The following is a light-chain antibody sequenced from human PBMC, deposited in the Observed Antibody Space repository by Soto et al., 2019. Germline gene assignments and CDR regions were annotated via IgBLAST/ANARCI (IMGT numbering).Light chain of an antibody. CDR2: GAS. CDR1: QSVSSSS. CDR3: QQRSNWPLT. Sequence: EIVLTQFPDTLSPSPGERATLSCRSSQSVSSSSLAWYQKKRGQAPRLLIHGASSRATGIPERFSGSGSGTDFNLTISRLETEDFAVYYCQQRSNWPLTFGGGIKLDIK. J-gene: IGKJ4*01. V-gene: IGKV3D-20*02.